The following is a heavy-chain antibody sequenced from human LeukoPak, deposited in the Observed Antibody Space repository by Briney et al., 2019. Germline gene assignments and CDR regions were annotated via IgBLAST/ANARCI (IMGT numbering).Heavy chain of an antibody. D-gene: IGHD3-9*01. CDR1: GFTFSSYA. V-gene: IGHV3-23*01. J-gene: IGHJ3*02. Sequence: PGGPLRLSCAASGFTFSSYAMSWVRQARGKGLEWVSAMSGSGGSTYYADSVKGRFTISRDNSKNTLYLQMSSPRAEDTAVYYCAPGYPDAFDIWGQGTMVTVSS. CDR3: APGYPDAFDI. CDR2: MSGSGGST.